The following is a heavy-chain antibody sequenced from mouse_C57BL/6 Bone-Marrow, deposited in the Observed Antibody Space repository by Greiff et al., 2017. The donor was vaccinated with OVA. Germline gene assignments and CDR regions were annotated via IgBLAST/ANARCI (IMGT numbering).Heavy chain of an antibody. CDR1: GFTFSDYG. D-gene: IGHD1-1*01. J-gene: IGHJ3*01. V-gene: IGHV5-17*01. CDR3: ARRNYYGSSWGFAY. Sequence: EVQRVESGGGLVQPGGSLNLSCAASGFTFSDYGMHWVRQAPEKGLEWVAYISSGSSTIYYADTVKGRFTISRDNAKNTLFLQMTSLRSEDTAMYYCARRNYYGSSWGFAYWGQGTLVTVSA. CDR2: ISSGSSTI.